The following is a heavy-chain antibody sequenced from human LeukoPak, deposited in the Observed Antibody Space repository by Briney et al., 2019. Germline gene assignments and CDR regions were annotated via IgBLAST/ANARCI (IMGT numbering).Heavy chain of an antibody. CDR3: AKDRSSGWYWFHY. CDR1: GGSISSYY. Sequence: KSSETLSLTCTVSGGSISSYYWSWIRQPPGKGLEWIGQIYNGGSTNYNPSLKSRVTISVDTSKNQFSLKFTSVTAADTAIYYCAKDRSSGWYWFHYWGQGTLVTVSS. V-gene: IGHV4-59*01. CDR2: IYNGGST. D-gene: IGHD6-19*01. J-gene: IGHJ4*02.